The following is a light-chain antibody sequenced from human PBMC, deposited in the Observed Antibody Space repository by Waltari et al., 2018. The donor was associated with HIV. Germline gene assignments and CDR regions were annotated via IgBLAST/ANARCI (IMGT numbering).Light chain of an antibody. CDR2: EVN. V-gene: IGLV2-8*01. CDR1: SSDVGGFDY. Sequence: QSALTQPPSASGSPGQSVPISCTGTSSDVGGFDYVSWYHQQPPKAPKLILYEVNRRPAGVPDRFSRPKSGNTASLTVSGLQPDDECDYYCSSYNDANDVVFGVGTKLTVL. CDR3: SSYNDANDVV. J-gene: IGLJ2*01.